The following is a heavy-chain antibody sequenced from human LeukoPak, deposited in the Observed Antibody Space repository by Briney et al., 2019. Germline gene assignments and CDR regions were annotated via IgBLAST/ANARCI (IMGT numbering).Heavy chain of an antibody. D-gene: IGHD5-18*01. J-gene: IGHJ4*02. CDR1: GFTFSLYA. CDR3: AKGSGGGYSYAYFDY. Sequence: GGSLRLSCAASGFTFSLYAMSWVRQAPGKGLEWVSAISGSGGSTYYADSAKGRFTISRDNAKNTLYLQMNSRIADDTAVYYCAKGSGGGYSYAYFDYWGQGTLVTVSS. V-gene: IGHV3-23*01. CDR2: ISGSGGST.